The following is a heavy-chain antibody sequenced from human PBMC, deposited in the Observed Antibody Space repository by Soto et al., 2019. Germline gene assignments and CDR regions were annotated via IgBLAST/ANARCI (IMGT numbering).Heavy chain of an antibody. J-gene: IGHJ4*02. V-gene: IGHV3-30-3*01. CDR2: ISHDGSNK. Sequence: AVRLSCEASGFTYSKYTMQWVRQAPGKGLEWVAAISHDGSNKYYGDSVKGRFTISRDNSKNTLSVQMSNLKSEDTAVYYCARDRLRLGELSLLGYFDYWGQGTLVTVTS. CDR1: GFTYSKYT. CDR3: ARDRLRLGELSLLGYFDY. D-gene: IGHD3-16*02.